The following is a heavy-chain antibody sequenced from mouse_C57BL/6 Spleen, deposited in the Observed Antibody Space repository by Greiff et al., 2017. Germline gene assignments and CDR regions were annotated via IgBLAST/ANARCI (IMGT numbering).Heavy chain of an antibody. CDR3: ARGAGTGFDY. CDR1: GFTFSSYG. J-gene: IGHJ2*01. CDR2: ICRGGSYT. V-gene: IGHV5-6*01. Sequence: EVHLVESGGDLVKPGGSLKLSCAASGFTFSSYGMSWVRQTPDKRLEWVATICRGGSYTYYPDSVKGRYTISRDNATNTLYLQMSSLRSEDTAMYYCARGAGTGFDYWGQGTTLTVSS. D-gene: IGHD3-3*01.